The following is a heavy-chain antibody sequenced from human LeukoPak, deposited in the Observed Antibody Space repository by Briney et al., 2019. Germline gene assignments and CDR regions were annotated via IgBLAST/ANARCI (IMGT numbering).Heavy chain of an antibody. CDR1: GGSFSGYY. D-gene: IGHD5-12*01. CDR3: ARLRGYSGYVGNWFDP. J-gene: IGHJ5*02. V-gene: IGHV4-34*01. CDR2: INHSGNT. Sequence: PSETLSLTCAVYGGSFSGYYWSWIRQPPGKGLEWIGGINHSGNTNSNPSLKSRVTMSVDTSKNQFSLKLSSVTAADTAVYYCARLRGYSGYVGNWFDPWGQGTLVTVSS.